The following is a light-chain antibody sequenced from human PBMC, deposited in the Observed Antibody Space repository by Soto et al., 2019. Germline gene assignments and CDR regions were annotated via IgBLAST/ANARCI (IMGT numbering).Light chain of an antibody. J-gene: IGKJ5*01. CDR3: QQYNDWPPIT. CDR2: DAS. V-gene: IGKV3D-15*01. CDR1: QSVSSSY. Sequence: EIVLTQSPGTLSLSPGERATLSCRASQSVSSSYLAWYQQKPGQAPRLLIYDASNRATGIPARFSGSGSAAEFTLTINSLHSEDFAVYYCQQYNDWPPITFGQGTRLEIK.